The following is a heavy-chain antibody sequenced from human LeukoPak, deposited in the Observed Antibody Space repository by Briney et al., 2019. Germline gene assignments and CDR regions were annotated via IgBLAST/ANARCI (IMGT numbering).Heavy chain of an antibody. Sequence: PGGSLRLSCAASGFSFRSFWMSWVRQAPGKGLEWVASIKEDGSDKYYVESVKGRFTISRENARNSLYLQMNSLRAEDTAVYYCARVLWFGGIHCFDYWGQGTLVTVSS. CDR3: ARVLWFGGIHCFDY. CDR1: GFSFRSFW. CDR2: IKEDGSDK. D-gene: IGHD3-10*01. J-gene: IGHJ4*02. V-gene: IGHV3-7*04.